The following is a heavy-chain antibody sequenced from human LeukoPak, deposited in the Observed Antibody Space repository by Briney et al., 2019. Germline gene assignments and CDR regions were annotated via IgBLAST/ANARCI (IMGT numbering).Heavy chain of an antibody. CDR2: ISSSSTYT. CDR3: ARATYDSSGYYFAGH. V-gene: IGHV3-11*06. Sequence: GGSLRLSCAASGFTFSDYYMSWIRQAPGKGLEWVSYISSSSTYTNYADSVKGRFTISRDNAKNSLYLQMNSLRAEDTAVYYCARATYDSSGYYFAGHWGQGTLVTVSS. CDR1: GFTFSDYY. J-gene: IGHJ4*02. D-gene: IGHD3-22*01.